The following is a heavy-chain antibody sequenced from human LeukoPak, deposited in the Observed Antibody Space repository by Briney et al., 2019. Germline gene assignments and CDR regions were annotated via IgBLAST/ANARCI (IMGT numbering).Heavy chain of an antibody. CDR2: INHVGAT. D-gene: IGHD5-12*01. CDR3: ARDRVDIVATIRSDYYYYYMDV. CDR1: GGSFSGYY. J-gene: IGHJ6*03. Sequence: SETLSLTCAVYGGSFSGYYWSWIRQPPEKGLEWIGEINHVGATNYNPSLKSRVTISVDTSKKQFSLNLTSVTAADTAVYYCARDRVDIVATIRSDYYYYYMDVWGKGTTVTISS. V-gene: IGHV4-34*01.